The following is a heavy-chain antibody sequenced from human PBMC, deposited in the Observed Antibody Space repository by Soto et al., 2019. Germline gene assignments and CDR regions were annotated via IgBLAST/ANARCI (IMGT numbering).Heavy chain of an antibody. CDR2: ISSNSAYI. D-gene: IGHD6-13*01. J-gene: IGHJ5*02. CDR3: TRDASRDSSARGWFDP. V-gene: IGHV3-21*01. CDR1: GFTFRSFT. Sequence: VGSLRLSCAASGFTFRSFTINWVRQAPGTGLEWVSTISSNSAYIYYTDALRGRFTISRDNAKNSLHLQMNSLRAEDTAVYYYTRDASRDSSARGWFDPWGPGTLVTVSS.